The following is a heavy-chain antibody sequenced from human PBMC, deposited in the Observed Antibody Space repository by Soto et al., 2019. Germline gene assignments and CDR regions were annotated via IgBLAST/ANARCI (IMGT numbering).Heavy chain of an antibody. CDR3: AKKARYSSGCSDY. J-gene: IGHJ4*02. CDR1: GFTFSTYT. Sequence: GGSLRLSCVASGFTFSTYTMSWVRQAPGKGLEWVSAIGGSGANTYYADSVKGRFTISRDNSKNTLYLQMNSLRAEDTAVYYCAKKARYSSGCSDYWGQGTLVNVSS. V-gene: IGHV3-23*01. D-gene: IGHD6-19*01. CDR2: IGGSGANT.